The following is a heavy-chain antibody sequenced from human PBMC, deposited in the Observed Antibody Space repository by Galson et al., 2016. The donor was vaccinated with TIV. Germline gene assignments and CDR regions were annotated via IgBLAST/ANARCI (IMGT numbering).Heavy chain of an antibody. CDR1: GDSVSSDSAA. D-gene: IGHD2-2*01. Sequence: CAISGDSVSSDSAAWNWVRQSPSRGLEWLRRTYYRSRWYYDYKVSVKSLITINPDTSKNQFSLQLNSVTPEDTAVYYCTRAAGKNGASCYATCETFDIWGQGTMVTVSS. V-gene: IGHV6-1*01. CDR2: TYYRSRWYY. CDR3: TRAAGKNGASCYATCETFDI. J-gene: IGHJ3*02.